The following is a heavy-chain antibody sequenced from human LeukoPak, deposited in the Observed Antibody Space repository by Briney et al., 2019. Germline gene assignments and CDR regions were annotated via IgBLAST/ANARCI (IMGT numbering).Heavy chain of an antibody. CDR3: ARPHNNWRWYFDL. CDR2: IKEDGTEK. CDR1: GFTFSSSW. J-gene: IGHJ2*01. Sequence: GGSLRLSCAASGFTFSSSWMNWVRQSPGKGLEWVANIKEDGTEKYYVDSVKGRFTIFRDNAKNSLYLQTNSLRAEDTAVYYCARPHNNWRWYFDLWGRGTLVTVSS. D-gene: IGHD3-3*01. V-gene: IGHV3-7*03.